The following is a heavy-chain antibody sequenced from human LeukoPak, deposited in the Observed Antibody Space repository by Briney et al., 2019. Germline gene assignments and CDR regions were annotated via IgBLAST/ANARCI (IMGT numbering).Heavy chain of an antibody. CDR2: IWYDGSNT. J-gene: IGHJ4*02. V-gene: IGHV3-33*01. Sequence: GRSLRLSCAASGFTFSSYGMHWVRQAPGKGLEWVAVIWYDGSNTYYADSVKGRFTISRDNSKNTLYLQMNSLRAEDTAVYYCARAFVDIVAAGYFDYWGQGTLVTVSS. CDR1: GFTFSSYG. CDR3: ARAFVDIVAAGYFDY. D-gene: IGHD5-12*01.